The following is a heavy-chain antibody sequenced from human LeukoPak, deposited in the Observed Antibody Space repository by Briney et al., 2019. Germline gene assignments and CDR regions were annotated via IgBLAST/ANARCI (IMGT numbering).Heavy chain of an antibody. Sequence: ASVKVSCKASGGTFSSYAISWVRQAHGQGLEWMGGIIPIFGTANYAQKFQGRVTITADESTSTAYMELSSLRSEDTAVYYCARCITIFGALRGWFDPWGQGTLVTVSS. CDR2: IIPIFGTA. D-gene: IGHD3-3*01. CDR1: GGTFSSYA. CDR3: ARCITIFGALRGWFDP. J-gene: IGHJ5*02. V-gene: IGHV1-69*13.